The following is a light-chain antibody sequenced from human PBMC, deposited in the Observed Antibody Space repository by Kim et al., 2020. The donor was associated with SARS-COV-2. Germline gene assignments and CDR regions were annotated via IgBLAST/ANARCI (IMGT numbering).Light chain of an antibody. CDR3: QQRSNWPLT. J-gene: IGKJ4*01. CDR2: DAS. Sequence: EIVLTQSPATLSLSPGERVTLSCRASQSVSSNLAWYQQKPGQAPRLLMYDASNRATGIPARFSGSGSGTDFTLTISSLEPEDFAVYYCQQRSNWPLTFGGGTKVDIK. CDR1: QSVSSN. V-gene: IGKV3-11*01.